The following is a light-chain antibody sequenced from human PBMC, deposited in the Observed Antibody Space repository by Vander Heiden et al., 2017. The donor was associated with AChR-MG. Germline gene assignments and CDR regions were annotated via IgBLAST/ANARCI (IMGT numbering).Light chain of an antibody. Sequence: SVPPPPPSGSASPGQRVSSTCSGCSSNTASKAVNWYQHLPGTAPKLLIHSNNQRPSGVPDRFSGSKSGTSASLAISGVESEDEADYYCAAWDDSQNGLWVFGGGTKLTVL. CDR3: AAWDDSQNGLWV. CDR2: SNN. V-gene: IGLV1-44*01. CDR1: SSNTASKA. J-gene: IGLJ3*02.